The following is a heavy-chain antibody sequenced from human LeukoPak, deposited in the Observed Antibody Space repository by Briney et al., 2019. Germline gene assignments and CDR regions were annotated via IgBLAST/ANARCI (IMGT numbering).Heavy chain of an antibody. CDR2: INPSGGST. Sequence: KPGASVKVSCKASGYTFTSYYMHWVRQAPGQGLEWMGIINPSGGSTSYAQKFQGRVTITADKSTSTAYMELSSLRSEDTAVYYCARGSSPFGEFGILFDYWGQGTLVTVSS. J-gene: IGHJ4*02. V-gene: IGHV1-46*01. CDR1: GYTFTSYY. CDR3: ARGSSPFGEFGILFDY. D-gene: IGHD3-10*01.